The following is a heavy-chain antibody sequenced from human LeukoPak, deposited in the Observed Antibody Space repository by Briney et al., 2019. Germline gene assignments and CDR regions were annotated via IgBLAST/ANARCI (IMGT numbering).Heavy chain of an antibody. J-gene: IGHJ4*02. D-gene: IGHD3-3*01. Sequence: SETLSLTCTVSGGSISSSSYDWSWIRQPPGKGLEWIGYIYYSGSTNYNPSLKSRVTISVDTSKNQFSLKLSSVTAADTAVYYCARATILELPFDYWGQGTLVTVSS. CDR3: ARATILELPFDY. CDR2: IYYSGST. CDR1: GGSISSSSYD. V-gene: IGHV4-61*01.